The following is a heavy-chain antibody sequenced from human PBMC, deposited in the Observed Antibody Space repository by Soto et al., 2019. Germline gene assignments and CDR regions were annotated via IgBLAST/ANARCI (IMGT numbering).Heavy chain of an antibody. CDR3: ARAGAPGYHYYYMDV. J-gene: IGHJ6*03. CDR2: INPSGGST. Sequence: GASVKVSCKASGYTFTSYYMHWVRQAPGQGLEWMGIINPSGGSTSYAQKFQGRVTMTRDTSTSTVYMELSSLRSVDTAVYYCARAGAPGYHYYYMDVWGKGTTVTVSS. D-gene: IGHD1-26*01. CDR1: GYTFTSYY. V-gene: IGHV1-46*03.